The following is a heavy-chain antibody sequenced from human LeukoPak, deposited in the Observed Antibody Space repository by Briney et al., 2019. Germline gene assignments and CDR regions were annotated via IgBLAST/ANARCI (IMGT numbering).Heavy chain of an antibody. CDR2: IYYSGSA. CDR3: ARVGDSSGYSVLDS. Sequence: SETLSLTCTVSGGSISGYYWSWIRRPPGKGLEWIGRIYYSGSADYNASLKSRATMFVDTSKNEFSLTLRSVTAADTAVYYCARVGDSSGYSVLDSWGQGTLVTVSS. D-gene: IGHD3-22*01. J-gene: IGHJ4*02. CDR1: GGSISGYY. V-gene: IGHV4-59*01.